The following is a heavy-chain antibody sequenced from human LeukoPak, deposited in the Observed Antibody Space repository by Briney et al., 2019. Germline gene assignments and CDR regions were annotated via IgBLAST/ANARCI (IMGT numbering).Heavy chain of an antibody. CDR1: GFTFSSYA. CDR2: ISGSGGST. D-gene: IGHD1-26*01. J-gene: IGHJ4*02. Sequence: GGSLRLSCAASGFTFSSYAMSWVRQAPGKGLEWVSAISGSGGSTYYADSVKGRFTISRDNSKNTLYLQMNGLRAEDTAVYYCAKDIGSGSYSYYFDYWGQGTLVTASS. CDR3: AKDIGSGSYSYYFDY. V-gene: IGHV3-23*01.